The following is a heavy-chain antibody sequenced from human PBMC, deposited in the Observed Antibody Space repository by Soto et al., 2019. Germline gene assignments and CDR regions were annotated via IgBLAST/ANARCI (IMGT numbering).Heavy chain of an antibody. D-gene: IGHD6-19*01. Sequence: GGSLRLSCADSGFTFSDYYLSWIRQAPGTGLEWVSYISSSSSYTNYADSVKGRFTISRDNAKNSLYLQMNSLRAEDTAVYYCARAGYSSGWSRYYYGMDVWGQGTTVTVSS. CDR1: GFTFSDYY. CDR3: ARAGYSSGWSRYYYGMDV. V-gene: IGHV3-11*06. CDR2: ISSSSSYT. J-gene: IGHJ6*02.